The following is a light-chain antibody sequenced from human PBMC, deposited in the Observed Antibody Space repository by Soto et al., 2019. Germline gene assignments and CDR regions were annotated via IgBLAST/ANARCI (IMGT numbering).Light chain of an antibody. CDR3: SSYTNRRTIV. CDR2: DVT. J-gene: IGLJ2*01. Sequence: QSVLTQPASVSGSPGQSITISCTGTSSDVGGYNYVSWYQQHPGKAPKLMIYDVTNRPSGVSNRFSGSKSGNTASLTISGLQAEDEADYYCSSYTNRRTIVFGGGTKLNRP. V-gene: IGLV2-14*01. CDR1: SSDVGGYNY.